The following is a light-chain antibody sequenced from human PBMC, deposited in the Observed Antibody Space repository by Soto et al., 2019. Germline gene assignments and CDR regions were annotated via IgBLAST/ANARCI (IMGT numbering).Light chain of an antibody. V-gene: IGKV3-15*01. Sequence: EMVMTQSPATLSVSPGERATLSCRASQSVSSYLAWYQQKPGQAPRLLIYGASTRATGIPARFSGSGTGTEFALTISSLQSEDFAVYYCQQYHNWPPQYTFGQGTKLQIK. CDR3: QQYHNWPPQYT. CDR1: QSVSSY. J-gene: IGKJ2*01. CDR2: GAS.